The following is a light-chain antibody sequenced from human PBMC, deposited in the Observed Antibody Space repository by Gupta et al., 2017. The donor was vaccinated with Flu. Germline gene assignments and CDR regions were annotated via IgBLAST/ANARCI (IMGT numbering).Light chain of an antibody. CDR2: GAS. V-gene: IGKV3-15*01. Sequence: EIVMTQSPATLSVSPGERATLSCRASQSVSSNLAWYQQKPGQAPRLLIYGASTRATGIPARFSGSGSGTDFPLTISSLQSEDFAVYFWPHRRTFGQGTKVEIK. J-gene: IGKJ1*01. CDR3: PHRRT. CDR1: QSVSSN.